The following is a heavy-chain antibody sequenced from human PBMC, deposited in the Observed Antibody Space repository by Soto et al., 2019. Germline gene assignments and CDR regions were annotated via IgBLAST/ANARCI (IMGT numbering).Heavy chain of an antibody. D-gene: IGHD3-3*01. CDR1: GFTFGRSV. CDR2: MSYDGCSQ. J-gene: IGHJ3*01. CDR3: ARVLVEVTIIAAFDL. V-gene: IGHV3-30-3*01. Sequence: QVQLVAAGGGGVQPGRPLRLFCAASGFTFGRSVIHWLRQAPGKRLEWVGVMSYDGCSQYYTESVKGRFTISIDNSKSKLYLQMSSLRPGGTATYYCARVLVEVTIIAAFDLWGQGKRVTVSS.